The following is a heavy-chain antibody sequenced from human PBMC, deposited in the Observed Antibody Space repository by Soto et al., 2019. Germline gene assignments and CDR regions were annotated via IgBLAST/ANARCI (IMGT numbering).Heavy chain of an antibody. V-gene: IGHV1-69*05. D-gene: IGHD6-19*01. J-gene: IGHJ4*02. Sequence: GASVKVSCKASGGTLSDYAFSWVRQAPGQGLEWMGGIIPIFGSANYAQKFQGRVTMTRNTSKGTAYMELSSLRSEDTAVYYCASAIAVASTGFDYWGQGTLVTVSS. CDR2: IIPIFGSA. CDR3: ASAIAVASTGFDY. CDR1: GGTLSDYA.